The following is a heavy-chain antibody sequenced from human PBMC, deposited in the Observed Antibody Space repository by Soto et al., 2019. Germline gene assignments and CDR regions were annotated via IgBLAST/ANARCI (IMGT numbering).Heavy chain of an antibody. J-gene: IGHJ4*02. Sequence: QVQLVESGGGVVQPGRSLRLSCAASGFTFSSYGMHWVRQAPGKGLEWVAVIWYDGSNKYYADSVKGRFTISRDNSKNTLYLQMNSLRAEDTAVYYCARDRASAWGGDIPGSPEIDYWGQGTLVTVSS. CDR3: ARDRASAWGGDIPGSPEIDY. CDR1: GFTFSSYG. CDR2: IWYDGSNK. D-gene: IGHD3-16*01. V-gene: IGHV3-33*01.